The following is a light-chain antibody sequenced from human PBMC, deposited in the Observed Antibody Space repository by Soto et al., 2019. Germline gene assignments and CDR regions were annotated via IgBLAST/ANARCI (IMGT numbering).Light chain of an antibody. CDR2: AAS. J-gene: IGKJ1*01. CDR1: QTIMTY. Sequence: DIQMTQTPSSLSASVGDEVTITCRASQTIMTYLNWYQLKPGKPPRLLIYAASSLQSGVPSRFSGSGSGTDFTLTISSLQPEDFATYSCQQSYNSPSTFGQGTKVDI. V-gene: IGKV1-39*01. CDR3: QQSYNSPST.